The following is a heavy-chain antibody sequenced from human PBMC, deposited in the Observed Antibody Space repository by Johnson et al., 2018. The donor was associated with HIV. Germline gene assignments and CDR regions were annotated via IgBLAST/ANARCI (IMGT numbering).Heavy chain of an antibody. Sequence: EKLVESGGGLVQPGGSLRLSCAASGFTFSSYWMSWVRQAPGKGLEWVGRIRSKANSYATAYAASVKGRFTISRDDSKNTAYLQMNSLKTEDTAVYYCTRWGGAFDIWGQGTMVTVSS. V-gene: IGHV3-73*01. CDR3: TRWGGAFDI. D-gene: IGHD3-10*01. J-gene: IGHJ3*02. CDR1: GFTFSSYW. CDR2: IRSKANSYAT.